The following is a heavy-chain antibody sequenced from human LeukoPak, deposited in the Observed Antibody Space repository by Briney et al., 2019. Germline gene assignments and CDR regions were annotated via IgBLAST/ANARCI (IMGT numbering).Heavy chain of an antibody. CDR2: IYYSGST. Sequence: PSETLSLTCTVSGGSISSSSYYWGWIRQPPGKGLEWIGSIYYSGSTYYNPSLKSRVTISVDTSKNQFSLKLSSVTAADTAVYYCAREPLAERPFDYWGQGTLVTVSS. CDR1: GGSISSSSYY. CDR3: AREPLAERPFDY. V-gene: IGHV4-39*07. J-gene: IGHJ4*02. D-gene: IGHD6-6*01.